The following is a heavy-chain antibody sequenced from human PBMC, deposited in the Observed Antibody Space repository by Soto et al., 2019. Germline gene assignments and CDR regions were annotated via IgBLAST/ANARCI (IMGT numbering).Heavy chain of an antibody. V-gene: IGHV4-30-4*01. CDR2: IYYSGST. J-gene: IGHJ5*02. CDR3: ARGVDIAAAGLGNWFDP. Sequence: PSETLSLTCTVSGGSISCGDYYWSWIRQPPGKGLEWIGYIYYSGSTYYYPSLKSRVTISVDTSKNQSSLKQSSVTAAGTAVYYCARGVDIAAAGLGNWFDPWGQGTLVTVSS. CDR1: GGSISCGDYY. D-gene: IGHD6-13*01.